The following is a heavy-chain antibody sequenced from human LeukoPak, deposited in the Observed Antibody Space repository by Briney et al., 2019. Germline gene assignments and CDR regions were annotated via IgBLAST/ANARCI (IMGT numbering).Heavy chain of an antibody. CDR3: ARPPMISVSLDI. J-gene: IGHJ3*02. CDR2: ITGDGSST. V-gene: IGHV3-74*01. Sequence: GGSLRLSCAASGFTLSSYWMHWVRQAPGKGLVWVSRITGDGSSTSYADSVKGRFTISRDNAKNTLYLQMNSLRAEDTALYYCARPPMISVSLDIWGQGTMVTASS. D-gene: IGHD3-16*01. CDR1: GFTLSSYW.